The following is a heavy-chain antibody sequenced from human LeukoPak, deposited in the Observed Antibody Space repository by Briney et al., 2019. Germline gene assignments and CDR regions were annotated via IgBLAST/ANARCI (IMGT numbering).Heavy chain of an antibody. CDR2: IYASGNT. CDR1: GGSISSGSYY. Sequence: PSETLSLTCTVSGGSISSGSYYWNWIRQPAGTGLEWIGRIYASGNTKYNPSLKSRVTISVDTSKNQFSLKLSSVTAADTAVYYCAGPGGYFDWLPFGYWGQGTLVTVSS. D-gene: IGHD3-9*01. CDR3: AGPGGYFDWLPFGY. J-gene: IGHJ4*02. V-gene: IGHV4-61*02.